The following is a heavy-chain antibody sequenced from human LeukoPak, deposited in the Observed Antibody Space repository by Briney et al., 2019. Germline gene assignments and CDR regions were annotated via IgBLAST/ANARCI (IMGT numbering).Heavy chain of an antibody. CDR1: DYSISTGYY. J-gene: IGHJ3*02. V-gene: IGHV4-38-2*02. D-gene: IGHD3-22*01. CDR3: ARHVQRITMIVVVRRGAFDI. CDR2: IYHSGST. Sequence: SETLSLTCTVSDYSISTGYYWGWIRQPPGKGLEWIGSIYHSGSTYYNPSLKSRVTISVDTSKNQFSLKLSSVTAADTAVYYCARHVQRITMIVVVRRGAFDIWGQGTMVTVSS.